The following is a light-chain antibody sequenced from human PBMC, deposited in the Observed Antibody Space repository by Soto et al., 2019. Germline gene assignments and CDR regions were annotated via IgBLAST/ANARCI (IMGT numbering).Light chain of an antibody. J-gene: IGKJ4*01. CDR1: QDINIY. CDR2: DAS. CDR3: QQYGNLPLT. V-gene: IGKV1-33*01. Sequence: DVQMTQSPTSLSAFVGDRVTITCQASQDINIYLNWYQQKPGKAPKLLIYDASNLATGVPSRFSGSRSETDFTFSISSLQPEDIAIYYCQQYGNLPLTFGGGTKVEI.